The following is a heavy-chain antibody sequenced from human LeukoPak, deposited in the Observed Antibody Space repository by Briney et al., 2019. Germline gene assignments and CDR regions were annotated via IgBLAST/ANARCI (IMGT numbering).Heavy chain of an antibody. CDR2: IYYSGST. Sequence: KPSETLSLTCTVSGGSISSSSYYWGWIRQPPGKGLEWIGSIYYSGSTYYNPSLKSRVTISVDTSKNQFSLNLTSLTAADTAVYYCARDRKYYYHMDVWGKGTTVTVSS. V-gene: IGHV4-39*07. CDR3: ARDRKYYYHMDV. D-gene: IGHD1-14*01. J-gene: IGHJ6*03. CDR1: GGSISSSSYY.